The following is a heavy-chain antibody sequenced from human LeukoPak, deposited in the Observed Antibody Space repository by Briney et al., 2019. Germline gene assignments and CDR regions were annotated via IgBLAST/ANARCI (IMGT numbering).Heavy chain of an antibody. J-gene: IGHJ4*02. D-gene: IGHD4/OR15-4a*01. CDR2: ISGDGVSP. CDR1: GFTFNNYA. CDR3: ARDPGAFPYSFDN. Sequence: GSLRLSCAASGFTFNNYALAWVRQTPEKGLECVSAISGDGVSPYYVDSVRGRFTISRDNSKNTLYLQMHSLRVEDTAVYFCARDPGAFPYSFDNWGQGTLVTVSS. V-gene: IGHV3-23*01.